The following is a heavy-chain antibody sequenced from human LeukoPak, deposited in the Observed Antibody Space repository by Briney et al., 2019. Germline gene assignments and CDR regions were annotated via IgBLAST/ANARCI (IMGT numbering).Heavy chain of an antibody. J-gene: IGHJ5*02. Sequence: SETLSLTCAVYGGAFSGYYWGWIRQPPGKGLEWIGTIYYSGSTYYNPSLKSRVTISIDTSKNQFSLRLASVTAADTAIYYCARELENTIFGVVSRWFDPWGQGALVTVSS. D-gene: IGHD3-3*01. V-gene: IGHV4-34*01. CDR1: GGAFSGYY. CDR3: ARELENTIFGVVSRWFDP. CDR2: IYYSGST.